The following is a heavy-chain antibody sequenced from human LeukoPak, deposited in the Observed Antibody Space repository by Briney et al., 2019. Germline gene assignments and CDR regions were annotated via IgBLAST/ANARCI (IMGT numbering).Heavy chain of an antibody. CDR2: INPNSGGT. V-gene: IGHV1-2*06. CDR1: GYTFTGYY. CDR3: ARERKVQARWFDP. J-gene: IGHJ5*02. Sequence: ASVKVSCKASGYTFTGYYMHWVRQAPGQGLEWMGRINPNSGGTNYAQKFQGRVTMTRDTSISTAYMELSRLRSDDTAVYYCARERKVQARWFDPWGQGTLVTVSS. D-gene: IGHD1-14*01.